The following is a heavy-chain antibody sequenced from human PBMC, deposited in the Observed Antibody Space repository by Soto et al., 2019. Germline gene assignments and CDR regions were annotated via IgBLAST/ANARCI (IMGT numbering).Heavy chain of an antibody. CDR3: ARIGWGGDS. CDR2: IPNNGSP. CDR1: GGSVRTGSYH. D-gene: IGHD7-27*01. J-gene: IGHJ4*02. V-gene: IGHV4-61*01. Sequence: SETLSLTCSVSGGSVRTGSYHWSWIRQPPGRGLEWIGFIPNNGSPDYNPSLKSRVVVSIDRSKNQFSLKVNSVTAADTAVYFCARIGWGGDSWGQGTLVTVSS.